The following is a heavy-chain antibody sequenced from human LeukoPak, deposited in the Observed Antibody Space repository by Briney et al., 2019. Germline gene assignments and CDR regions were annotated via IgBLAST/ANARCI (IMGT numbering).Heavy chain of an antibody. V-gene: IGHV4-59*01. Sequence: PSETLSLTCTVSGGSISSYYWSWIRQPPGKGLEWIGYIYYSGSTNYNPSLKSRVTISVDTSKNQFSLKLSSVTAADTAVYYCARSWGSSWGINWFDPWGQGTLVTVSS. CDR1: GGSISSYY. D-gene: IGHD6-13*01. J-gene: IGHJ5*02. CDR2: IYYSGST. CDR3: ARSWGSSWGINWFDP.